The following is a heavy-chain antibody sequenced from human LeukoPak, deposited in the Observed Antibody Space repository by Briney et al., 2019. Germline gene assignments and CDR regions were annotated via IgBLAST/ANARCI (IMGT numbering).Heavy chain of an antibody. V-gene: IGHV4-34*01. CDR3: AKSNGYGLIDI. CDR2: MNHSGSA. CDR1: GGSFSGYY. D-gene: IGHD3-10*01. J-gene: IGHJ3*02. Sequence: SETLSLTCAVYGGSFSGYYWTWIRQPPGKGLEWIGEMNHSGSANYNPSLKSRVTISVDTSKNQCSLRLSSVTAADTAVYYCAKSNGYGLIDIWGQGTMVTVSS.